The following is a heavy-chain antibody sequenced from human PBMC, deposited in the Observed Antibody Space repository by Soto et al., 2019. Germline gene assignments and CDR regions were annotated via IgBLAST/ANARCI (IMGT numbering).Heavy chain of an antibody. Sequence: GESLKISCKGSGYSFTSYWIGWVRQMPGKGLEWMGIIYPGDSDTRYSTSFQVQVTISADTSISTAYLQWRSLKASDTAMYYCARTGYSGSYPYYYCGKGVLGRVNTIAVCS. D-gene: IGHD1-26*01. J-gene: IGHJ6*04. CDR1: GYSFTSYW. CDR3: ARTGYSGSYPYYYCGKGV. CDR2: IYPGDSDT. V-gene: IGHV5-51*01.